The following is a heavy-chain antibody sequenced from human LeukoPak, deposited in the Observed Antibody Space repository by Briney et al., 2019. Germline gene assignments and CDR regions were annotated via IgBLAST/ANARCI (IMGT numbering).Heavy chain of an antibody. CDR1: GFTFSDYY. D-gene: IGHD3-3*01. CDR2: ISSSGSTI. Sequence: GGSLRLSCAASGFTFSDYYMSWIRQAPGKGLEWVSYISSSGSTIYYADSVKGRFTISRDNAKNSLYLQMNSLRAEDTAVYYCARKAYAYDFWSEGYFDYWGQGTLVTVSS. CDR3: ARKAYAYDFWSEGYFDY. J-gene: IGHJ4*02. V-gene: IGHV3-11*04.